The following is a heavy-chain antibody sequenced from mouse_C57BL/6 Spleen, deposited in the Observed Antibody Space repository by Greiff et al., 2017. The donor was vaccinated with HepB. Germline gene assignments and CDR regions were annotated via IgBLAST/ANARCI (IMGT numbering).Heavy chain of an antibody. J-gene: IGHJ4*01. CDR3: ATSDSSGSCAMDY. CDR1: GYTFTSYW. D-gene: IGHD3-2*02. V-gene: IGHV1-74*01. Sequence: QVQLQQPGAELVKPGASVKVSCKASGYTFTSYWMHWVKQRPGQGLEWIGRIHPSDSDTNYNQKFKGKATLTVDKSSSTAYMQLSSLTSEDSAVYYCATSDSSGSCAMDYWGQGTSVTVSS. CDR2: IHPSDSDT.